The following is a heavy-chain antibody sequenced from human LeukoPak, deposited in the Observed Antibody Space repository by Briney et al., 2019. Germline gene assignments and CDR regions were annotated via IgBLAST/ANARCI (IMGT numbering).Heavy chain of an antibody. CDR1: GGSISSSSYY. D-gene: IGHD3-22*01. V-gene: IGHV4-39*07. Sequence: SETLSLTCTVSGGSISSSSYYWGWIRQPPGKGLEWIGSIYYSGSTYYNPSLKSRVTISVDTSKNQFSLKLSSVTAADTAVYYCARRSGYYSWYFDYWGQGTLVTVSS. CDR2: IYYSGST. CDR3: ARRSGYYSWYFDY. J-gene: IGHJ4*02.